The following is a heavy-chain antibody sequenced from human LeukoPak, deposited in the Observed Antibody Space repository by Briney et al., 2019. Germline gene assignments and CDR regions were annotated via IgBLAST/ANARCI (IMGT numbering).Heavy chain of an antibody. CDR2: IDPSDSYT. J-gene: IGHJ4*02. CDR1: GYSFTSYW. CDR3: ARHYPPAYYFDY. Sequence: PGGSLRLSCKASGYSFTSYWISWVRQVPGKGLEWMGNIDPSDSYTKYSPSFQGHVTISADKSINTAYLQWSSLRASDTAMYYCARHYPPAYYFDYWGQGTLVTVSS. D-gene: IGHD3-10*01. V-gene: IGHV5-10-1*01.